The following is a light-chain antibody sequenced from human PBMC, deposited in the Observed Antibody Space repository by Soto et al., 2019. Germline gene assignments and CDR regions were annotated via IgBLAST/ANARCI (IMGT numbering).Light chain of an antibody. V-gene: IGKV3D-15*01. J-gene: IGKJ5*01. CDR1: QSVSTN. CDR2: GAS. Sequence: EIVMTQSPATLSVSPGERATLSCRASQSVSTNLAWYQQKPGQAPRLLIYGASTRATGIPARFSGSVSGTEFTLTISSLQSEDFAVYYCQQYNDWPPRITFGQGTRLEMK. CDR3: QQYNDWPPRIT.